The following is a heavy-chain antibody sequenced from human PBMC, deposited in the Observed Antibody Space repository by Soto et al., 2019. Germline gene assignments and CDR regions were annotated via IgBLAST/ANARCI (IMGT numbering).Heavy chain of an antibody. V-gene: IGHV1-18*01. J-gene: IGHJ1*01. Sequence: ASVKVSCKASGYTFTSYGISWVRQAPGQGLEWMGWISAYNGNTNYAQKLQGRVTMTTDTSTSTAYMELRSLRSDDTAVYYCARAVGYCTNGVCYPFPDAEYFQHWGQGTLVTVSS. CDR3: ARAVGYCTNGVCYPFPDAEYFQH. CDR2: ISAYNGNT. CDR1: GYTFTSYG. D-gene: IGHD2-8*01.